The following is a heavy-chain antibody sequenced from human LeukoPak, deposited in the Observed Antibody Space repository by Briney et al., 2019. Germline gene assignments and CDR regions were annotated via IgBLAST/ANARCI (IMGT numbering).Heavy chain of an antibody. CDR1: GYRFTSYW. V-gene: IGHV5-10-1*01. CDR3: ARARNWNDVVWFDY. Sequence: GESLKISCKGSGYRFTSYWISWVRLMPGKGLEWMGRIDPTDSYTNYSPSFEGHVTISADKSTATVYLQWSSLKASDTAMYYCARARNWNDVVWFDYWGQGTLVTVSS. D-gene: IGHD1-1*01. J-gene: IGHJ4*02. CDR2: IDPTDSYT.